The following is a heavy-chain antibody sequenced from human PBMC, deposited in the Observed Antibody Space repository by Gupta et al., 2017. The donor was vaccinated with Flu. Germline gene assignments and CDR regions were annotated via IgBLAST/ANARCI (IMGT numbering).Heavy chain of an antibody. Sequence: EVQLVESGGGLVQPGGSLSLSCAASGFTFSSYWMSWVRQAPGKGLEWVANIKQDGSEKYYVDSVKGRFTISRDNAKNSLYLQMNSLRAEDTAVYYCARYDYAFWADWFDPWGQGTLVTVSS. D-gene: IGHD3-3*01. V-gene: IGHV3-7*01. CDR3: ARYDYAFWADWFDP. J-gene: IGHJ5*02. CDR1: GFTFSSYW. CDR2: IKQDGSEK.